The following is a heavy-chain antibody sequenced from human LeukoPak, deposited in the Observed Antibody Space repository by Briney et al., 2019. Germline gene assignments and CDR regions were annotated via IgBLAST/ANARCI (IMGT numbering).Heavy chain of an antibody. CDR2: IYPGDSDT. Sequence: LQTSSKGAGCGFTSYWIGCGRRMPAKGRLWMGSIYPGDSDTRYSPSFQGQVTISADKSISTAYLQWSSLKASDTAMYYCARVVVVANPEFDPWGQGSLFTVSS. CDR3: ARVVVVANPEFDP. J-gene: IGHJ5*02. D-gene: IGHD2-15*01. CDR1: GCGFTSYW. V-gene: IGHV5-51*01.